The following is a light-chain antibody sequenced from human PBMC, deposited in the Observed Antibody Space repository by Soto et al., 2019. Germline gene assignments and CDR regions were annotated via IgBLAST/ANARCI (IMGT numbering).Light chain of an antibody. CDR3: QQYDTYWT. CDR2: KAS. J-gene: IGKJ1*01. CDR1: QSISSW. V-gene: IGKV1-5*03. Sequence: IQMTQSPSTLPGSLGDRVTITCRASQSISSWLAWYQQQPGKAPNLLIYKASTLESGVPSRFSGSGFGTEFTLTISSLQPDDFPTYYCQQYDTYWTFGQGTKVDIK.